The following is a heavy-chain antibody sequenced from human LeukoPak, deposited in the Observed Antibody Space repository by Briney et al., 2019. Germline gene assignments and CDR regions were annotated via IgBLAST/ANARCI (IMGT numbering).Heavy chain of an antibody. Sequence: PGGSLRLSCAASGFTFSNYGMHWVRQAPGRGREWVAVIWYDGSNKYYADPVKGRFTVSRDNSKDTLYLQMNSLRAEDTAVYYCAKGGGLDAFDIWGQGTMVTVSS. D-gene: IGHD3-16*01. CDR2: IWYDGSNK. V-gene: IGHV3-30*02. CDR3: AKGGGLDAFDI. J-gene: IGHJ3*02. CDR1: GFTFSNYG.